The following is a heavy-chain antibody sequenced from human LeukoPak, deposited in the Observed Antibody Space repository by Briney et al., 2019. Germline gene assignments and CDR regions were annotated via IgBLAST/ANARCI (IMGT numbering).Heavy chain of an antibody. CDR1: GGTFSSYA. V-gene: IGHV1-69*05. D-gene: IGHD6-6*01. CDR3: ARGGLQGVLYGSSSFWFDP. J-gene: IGHJ5*02. Sequence: SVKVSCKASGGTFSSYAISWVRQAPGQGLEWMGGIIPIFGTANYAQKFQGRVTITTDESTSTAYMELSSLRSEDTAVYYCARGGLQGVLYGSSSFWFDPWGQGTLVTVSS. CDR2: IIPIFGTA.